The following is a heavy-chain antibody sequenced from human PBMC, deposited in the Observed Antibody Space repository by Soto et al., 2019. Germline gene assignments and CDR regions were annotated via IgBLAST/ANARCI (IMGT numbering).Heavy chain of an antibody. Sequence: PGGSLRLSCAASGFTFSTYAMSWVRQAPGRGLEWVSSISSSSSYIYYADSVKGRFTISRDNAKNSLYLQMNSLRAEDKAVYYCARLRLGNNAFGIWGQGTRVTVSS. CDR1: GFTFSTYA. CDR3: ARLRLGNNAFGI. V-gene: IGHV3-21*01. D-gene: IGHD6-6*01. CDR2: ISSSSSYI. J-gene: IGHJ3*02.